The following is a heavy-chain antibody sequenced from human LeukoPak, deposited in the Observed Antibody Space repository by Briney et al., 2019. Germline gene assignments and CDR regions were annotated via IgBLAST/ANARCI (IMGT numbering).Heavy chain of an antibody. J-gene: IGHJ4*02. Sequence: PGGSLRLSCAASGFTFDDYGMSWVRQAPGKGLEWVSGINWNGGSTGYADSVKGRFTISRDNAKNSLYLQMNSLRAEDTALYYCARAGDGYPIWHPRYFDYWGQGTLVTVSS. D-gene: IGHD5-24*01. CDR2: INWNGGST. CDR1: GFTFDDYG. CDR3: ARAGDGYPIWHPRYFDY. V-gene: IGHV3-20*04.